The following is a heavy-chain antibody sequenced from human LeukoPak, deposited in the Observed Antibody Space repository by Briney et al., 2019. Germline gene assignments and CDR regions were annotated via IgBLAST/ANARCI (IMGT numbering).Heavy chain of an antibody. J-gene: IGHJ4*02. CDR1: GYSISSGYY. CDR3: AREGSGYTSYFDY. Sequence: SETLSLTCTVSGYSISSGYYWGWIGQPPGKGLEWIGYIYYSGSTNYNPSLKSRVTISVDTSKNQFSLKLSSVTAADTAVYYCAREGSGYTSYFDYWGQGTLVTVSS. V-gene: IGHV4-61*01. D-gene: IGHD3-3*01. CDR2: IYYSGST.